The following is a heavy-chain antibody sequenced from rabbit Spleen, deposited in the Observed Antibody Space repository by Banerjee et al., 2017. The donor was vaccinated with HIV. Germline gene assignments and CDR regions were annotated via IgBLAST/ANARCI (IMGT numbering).Heavy chain of an antibody. J-gene: IGHJ6*01. CDR3: ARDTGTSFSSYGMDL. CDR1: GVSFSSSSY. CDR2: IDTNDGDT. Sequence: QEQLVESGGDLVKPGASLTLTCTASGVSFSSSSYMCWVRQAPGKGLEWIACIDTNDGDTDYANWPKGRFTISKTSSTTVTLQMTSLTAADTATYFCARDTGTSFSSYGMDLWGPGTLVT. V-gene: IGHV1S45*01. D-gene: IGHD8-1*01.